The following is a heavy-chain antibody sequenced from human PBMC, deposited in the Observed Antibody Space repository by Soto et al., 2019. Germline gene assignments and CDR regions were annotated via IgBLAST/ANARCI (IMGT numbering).Heavy chain of an antibody. Sequence: SETLSLTCAVSGGSISTSNWWSWVRQPPGKGLEWIGEVYRTGSTNYNPSLESRVIVSVDKSKNQFSLKLTSVTAADTAVYYCARAGATIGTAATFDIWGQGTMVTVSS. CDR3: ARAGATIGTAATFDI. D-gene: IGHD6-13*01. J-gene: IGHJ3*02. V-gene: IGHV4-4*02. CDR2: VYRTGST. CDR1: GGSISTSNW.